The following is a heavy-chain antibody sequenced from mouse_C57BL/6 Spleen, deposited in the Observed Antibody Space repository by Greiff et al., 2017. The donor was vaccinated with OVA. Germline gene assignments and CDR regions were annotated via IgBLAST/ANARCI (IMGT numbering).Heavy chain of an antibody. CDR1: GYTFTSYW. CDR3: ARFPYYYGSSSFFYFDY. J-gene: IGHJ2*01. Sequence: QVQLQQPGAELVKPGASVKLSCKASGYTFTSYWMHWVKQRPGRGLEWIGRIDPNSGGTTYNEKFKSKATLTVDKPSSTAYMQLSSLTSEESAVYYCARFPYYYGSSSFFYFDYWGQGTTLTVSS. V-gene: IGHV1-72*01. CDR2: IDPNSGGT. D-gene: IGHD1-1*01.